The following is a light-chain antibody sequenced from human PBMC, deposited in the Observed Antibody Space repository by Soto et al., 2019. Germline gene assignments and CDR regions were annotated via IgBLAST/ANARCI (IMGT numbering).Light chain of an antibody. Sequence: QSAPTQPASVSGSPGQSITISCTGTSDDIGYNNYVSWYQQHPGKAPTLIIYAVTYRPSGVSSRFSGSKSGDTASLTISELQADDEADYYCTSHTDSRPVVFGGGTKLTVL. V-gene: IGLV2-14*03. CDR3: TSHTDSRPVV. CDR2: AVT. J-gene: IGLJ2*01. CDR1: SDDIGYNNY.